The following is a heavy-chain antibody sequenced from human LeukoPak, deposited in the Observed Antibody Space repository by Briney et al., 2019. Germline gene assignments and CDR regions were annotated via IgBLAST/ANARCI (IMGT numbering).Heavy chain of an antibody. V-gene: IGHV5-51*01. CDR2: IYPGDSDT. D-gene: IGHD3-22*01. Sequence: GASLKISCKGSGYRFTSYWIGWVRQMPGKGLEWMGIIYPGDSDTRYSPSFQGQVTISADKSISTAYLQWSSLKASDTAMYYCARRGYYDSSGSPPPDYWGQGTLVTVSS. CDR1: GYRFTSYW. J-gene: IGHJ4*02. CDR3: ARRGYYDSSGSPPPDY.